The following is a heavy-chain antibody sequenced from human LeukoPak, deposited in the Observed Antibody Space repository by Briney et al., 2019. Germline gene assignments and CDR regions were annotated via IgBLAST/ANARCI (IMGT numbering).Heavy chain of an antibody. CDR1: GYTFTANY. CDR3: ARGFGTSWFDY. J-gene: IGHJ4*02. V-gene: IGHV1-2*04. CDR2: INHNGGGT. Sequence: ASVKVSCKASGYTFTANYIHWVRQAPGQGLEWMGWINHNGGGTHYVQKFQGWVTLTRDTSISTLYMELSSLKSDDTAVYYCARGFGTSWFDYWGQGTLVTVSS. D-gene: IGHD2-2*01.